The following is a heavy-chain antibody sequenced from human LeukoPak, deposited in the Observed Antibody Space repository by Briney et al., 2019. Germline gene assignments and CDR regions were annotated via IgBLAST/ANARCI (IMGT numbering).Heavy chain of an antibody. V-gene: IGHV3-7*01. Sequence: PGGSLRLSCAASGFTFSSYWMSWVRQAPGKGLEWVANIKQDGSEKYYVDSVKGRFTISRDNAKNSLYLQMNSLRAEDTAVYYCARGVEWLLPLGVVDIWGQGTMVTVSS. CDR1: GFTFSSYW. CDR2: IKQDGSEK. D-gene: IGHD3-3*01. CDR3: ARGVEWLLPLGVVDI. J-gene: IGHJ3*02.